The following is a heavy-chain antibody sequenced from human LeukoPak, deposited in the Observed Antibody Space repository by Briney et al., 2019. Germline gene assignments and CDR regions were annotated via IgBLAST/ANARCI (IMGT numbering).Heavy chain of an antibody. Sequence: SETLSLTCTVSGGSISSYYWSWIRQPPGKGLEWIGYMYYSGSTNYNPSLKSRATISADTSKNQFSLTLTSVTAADTAVYHCAKNGQSGFSFDPWGQGTLVTVYS. CDR2: MYYSGST. V-gene: IGHV4-59*12. J-gene: IGHJ5*02. CDR3: AKNGQSGFSFDP. CDR1: GGSISSYY. D-gene: IGHD1-26*01.